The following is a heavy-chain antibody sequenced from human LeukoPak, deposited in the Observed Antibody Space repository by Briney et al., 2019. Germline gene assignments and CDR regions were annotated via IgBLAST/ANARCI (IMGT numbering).Heavy chain of an antibody. J-gene: IGHJ4*02. CDR2: INHSGST. CDR1: GGSFSGYY. V-gene: IGHV4-34*01. D-gene: IGHD1-1*01. CDR3: ARGYGTTWIVEYYFDY. Sequence: SETLSLTCAVYGGSFSGYYWSWIRQPPGKGLEWIGEINHSGSTNYNPSLKSRVTISVDTSKNQFSLKLSSVTAADTAVYYCARGYGTTWIVEYYFDYWGQGTLVTVSS.